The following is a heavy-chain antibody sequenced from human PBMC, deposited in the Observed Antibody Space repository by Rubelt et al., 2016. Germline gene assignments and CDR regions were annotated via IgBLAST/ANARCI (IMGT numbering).Heavy chain of an antibody. J-gene: IGHJ4*02. CDR1: GYTFTSYA. V-gene: IGHV7-4-1*02. Sequence: QVQLVQSGSELKKPGASVKVSCKASGYTFTSYAMNWVRQAPGQGLEWMGWINNNTGNPTYAQGFKGRVVVSLDTLVRTAYLQISSLKAEDTAVYYCARGMRWFGENYWGQGTLVTVSS. D-gene: IGHD3-10*01. CDR2: INNNTGNP. CDR3: ARGMRWFGENY.